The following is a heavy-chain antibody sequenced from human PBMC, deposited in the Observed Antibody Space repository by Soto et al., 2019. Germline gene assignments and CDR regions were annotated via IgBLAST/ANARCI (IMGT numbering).Heavy chain of an antibody. CDR2: INPNSGGT. J-gene: IGHJ5*02. CDR3: AREFQYCRSTSCRPHNGFDP. V-gene: IGHV1-2*04. D-gene: IGHD2-2*01. Sequence: SVKLSWKTAVYRLTGDYIHWVRQANGQGLEWMGWINPNSGGTNYAQKFQGWVTMTRDTSISTAYMELSRLRSDDTAVYYCAREFQYCRSTSCRPHNGFDPWGQGTLVTVSP. CDR1: VYRLTGDY.